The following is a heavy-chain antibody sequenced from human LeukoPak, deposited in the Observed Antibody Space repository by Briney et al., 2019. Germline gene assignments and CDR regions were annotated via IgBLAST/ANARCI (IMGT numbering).Heavy chain of an antibody. D-gene: IGHD1-1*01. J-gene: IGHJ4*02. Sequence: PGGSLRLSCVASGFTFSDYFMSWIRQAPGKGLEWLSFINSASDNIYYADSVKGRFTISRDNAKNSLYLQMNSLRAEDTAVYYCAREAGAGSTIYFDYWGQGTLVTVSS. CDR2: INSASDNI. CDR3: AREAGAGSTIYFDY. V-gene: IGHV3-11*04. CDR1: GFTFSDYF.